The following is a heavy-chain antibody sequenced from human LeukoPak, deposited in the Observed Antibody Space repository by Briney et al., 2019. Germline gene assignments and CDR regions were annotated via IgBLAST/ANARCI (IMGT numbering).Heavy chain of an antibody. CDR1: GFTFSSYA. CDR2: ISWNSGSI. V-gene: IGHV3-9*01. CDR3: AKDIGEGRSSWYGYYYYGMDV. D-gene: IGHD6-13*01. J-gene: IGHJ6*02. Sequence: PGGSLRLSCAASGFTFSSYAMHWVRQAPGKGLEWVSGISWNSGSIGYADSVKGRFTISRDNAKNSLYLQMNSLRAEDTALYYCAKDIGEGRSSWYGYYYYGMDVWGQGTTVTVSS.